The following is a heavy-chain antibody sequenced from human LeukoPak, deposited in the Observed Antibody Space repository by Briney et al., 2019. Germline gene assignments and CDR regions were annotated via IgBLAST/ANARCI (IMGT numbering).Heavy chain of an antibody. J-gene: IGHJ3*02. CDR2: IIPIFGTA. CDR1: GGTFSSYA. D-gene: IGHD4-17*01. V-gene: IGHV1-69*13. CDR3: ATDHYGDYRRGAFDI. Sequence: SVKVSCKASGGTFSSYAISWVRQAPGQGLEWMGGIIPIFGTANYAPKFQGRVTITADESTSTAYMELSSLRSEDTAVYYCATDHYGDYRRGAFDIWGQGTMVTVSS.